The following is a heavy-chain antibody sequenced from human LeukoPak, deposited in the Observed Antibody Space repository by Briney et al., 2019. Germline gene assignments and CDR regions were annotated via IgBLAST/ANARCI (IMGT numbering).Heavy chain of an antibody. CDR3: ATADKWEPLDC. J-gene: IGHJ4*02. CDR1: GNSLSETS. V-gene: IGHV1-24*01. Sequence: ASVKVSCKVSGNSLSETSIHWVRQAPGQWLEWMGGFDPEDGEPIFAQRFQGRFSMTEDTSTDTAYMELSRLRPEDTAVYYCATADKWEPLDCWGQGTLVTVSS. D-gene: IGHD1-26*01. CDR2: FDPEDGEP.